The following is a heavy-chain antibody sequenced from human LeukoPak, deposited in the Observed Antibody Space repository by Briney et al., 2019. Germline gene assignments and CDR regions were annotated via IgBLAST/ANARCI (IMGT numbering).Heavy chain of an antibody. J-gene: IGHJ4*02. Sequence: SHTLSLTSAVSGGSISSVGYSWSSIRQPPGKGLDWIGYIYHSGSTYYNPSLKSRVTISVDRSKNQFSLKLSSVTTADTAVYYCARAPYDFWSGYSIFAFDYWGQGTLVTVSS. CDR1: GGSISSVGYS. V-gene: IGHV4-30-2*01. CDR2: IYHSGST. CDR3: ARAPYDFWSGYSIFAFDY. D-gene: IGHD3-3*01.